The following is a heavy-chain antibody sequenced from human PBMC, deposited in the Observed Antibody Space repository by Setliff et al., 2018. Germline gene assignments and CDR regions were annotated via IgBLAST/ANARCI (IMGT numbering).Heavy chain of an antibody. D-gene: IGHD2-15*01. Sequence: KPSETLSLTCAVSGGPISTDPYFWTWIRQHPVKGLEWIGYTSYSGRTSYNPSLYSRITVSLDRSKNQFSLQLTSVTAADTAMYYCARVAYPNGGSCRYFDNWGQGTLVTVSS. V-gene: IGHV4-31*11. CDR2: TSYSGRT. CDR1: GGPISTDPYF. CDR3: ARVAYPNGGSCRYFDN. J-gene: IGHJ4*02.